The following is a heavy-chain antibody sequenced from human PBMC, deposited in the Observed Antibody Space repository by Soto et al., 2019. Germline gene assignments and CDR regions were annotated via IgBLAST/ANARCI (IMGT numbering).Heavy chain of an antibody. CDR1: DGSSSGYY. J-gene: IGHJ4*02. Sequence: PSXTLSLTCTVYDGSSSGYYWSWVRQPPGKGLEWIGEINPSGSTNYNPSLKSRVTISVDTSNNQFSLNVNSVTAADTAVYYCARGRITMLHWGQGTLVTVSS. CDR2: INPSGST. V-gene: IGHV4-34*01. CDR3: ARGRITMLH. D-gene: IGHD3-10*02.